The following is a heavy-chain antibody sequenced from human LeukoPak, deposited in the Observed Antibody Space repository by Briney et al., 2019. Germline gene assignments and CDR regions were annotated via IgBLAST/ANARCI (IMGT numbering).Heavy chain of an antibody. CDR1: GFTFSNSA. J-gene: IGHJ6*03. CDR2: VGSNGDST. V-gene: IGHV3-64*02. D-gene: IGHD5-12*01. CDR3: ARGPVASIYYYYYMDV. Sequence: GGSLRLSCAASGFTFSNSAMHWVRQVPGKGLEYVSAVGSNGDSTYYADSVKGRFTITRDNSKNTLYLQMASLRPEDTAVYYCARGPVASIYYYYYMDVWGKGATVAVSS.